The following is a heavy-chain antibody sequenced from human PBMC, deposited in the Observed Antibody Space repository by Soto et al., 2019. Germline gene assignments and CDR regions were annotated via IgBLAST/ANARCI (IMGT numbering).Heavy chain of an antibody. CDR3: ARGGGYDSFDY. CDR1: GASISYGGFS. D-gene: IGHD5-12*01. CDR2: ISHLEST. J-gene: IGHJ4*02. V-gene: IGHV4-30-2*06. Sequence: KPSETLSLTCTVSGASISYGGFSWSWIRQSPGKGLEWIGYISHLESTYFHPSFKSRLTMSIDRTRNQFSLKLSSVTAADMAVYYCARGGGYDSFDYCGQGVLVTVSS.